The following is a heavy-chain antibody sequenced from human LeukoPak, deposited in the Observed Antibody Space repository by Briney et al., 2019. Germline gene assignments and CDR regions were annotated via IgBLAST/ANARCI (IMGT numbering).Heavy chain of an antibody. CDR1: GFTFTSHA. J-gene: IGHJ4*02. Sequence: SGESLRLTXAASGFTFTSHAMSWVRQAPGKGVEWVSAISDSGDGTYYADFVKGRFTISRDDSKNTLYLQMNSLRAEDTAVYYCARDSPVCSFWGQGTLVTVSS. CDR2: ISDSGDGT. V-gene: IGHV3-23*01. CDR3: ARDSPVCSF. D-gene: IGHD3-10*02.